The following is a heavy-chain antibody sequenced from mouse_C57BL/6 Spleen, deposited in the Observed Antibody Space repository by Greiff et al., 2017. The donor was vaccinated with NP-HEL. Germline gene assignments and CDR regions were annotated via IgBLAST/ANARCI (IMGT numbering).Heavy chain of an antibody. CDR2: IDPSDSYT. Sequence: VQLQQPGAELVMPGASVKLSCKASGYTFTSYWMHWVKQRPGQGLEWIGEIDPSDSYTNYNQKFKGKSTLTVDKSSSTAYMQLSSLTSEDSAVYYCARSRYYYGSSRGYYAMDYWGQGTSVTVSS. CDR1: GYTFTSYW. V-gene: IGHV1-69*01. J-gene: IGHJ4*01. CDR3: ARSRYYYGSSRGYYAMDY. D-gene: IGHD1-1*01.